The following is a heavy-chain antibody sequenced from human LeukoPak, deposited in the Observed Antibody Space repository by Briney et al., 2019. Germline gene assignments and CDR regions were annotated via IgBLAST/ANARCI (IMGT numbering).Heavy chain of an antibody. CDR1: GGSISSGDYY. Sequence: SETLSLTCTVSGGSISSGDYYWSWIRQPPGKGLEWIGYIYYSGSTYYNPSLKSRVTISVDTSKNQFSLKLSSVTAADTAVYYCARASRIDYGSGSYDYWGQGTLVTVSS. CDR3: ARASRIDYGSGSYDY. D-gene: IGHD3-10*01. J-gene: IGHJ4*02. V-gene: IGHV4-30-4*08. CDR2: IYYSGST.